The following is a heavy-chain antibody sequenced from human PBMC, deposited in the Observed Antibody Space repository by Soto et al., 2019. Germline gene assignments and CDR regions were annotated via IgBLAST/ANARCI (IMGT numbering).Heavy chain of an antibody. D-gene: IGHD4-17*01. CDR2: IYPGDSDT. V-gene: IGHV5-51*01. J-gene: IGHJ6*02. CDR3: ARQSPTPGYYYFSYGMDV. CDR1: GYIFTLYW. Sequence: PGESLKISCKASGYIFTLYWIGWVRQMPGKGLEWMGIIYPGDSDTRYSPSFQGQVTISADKSISTASLLWSSLKASDTAVYYCARQSPTPGYYYFSYGMDVWAQGTTVTVSS.